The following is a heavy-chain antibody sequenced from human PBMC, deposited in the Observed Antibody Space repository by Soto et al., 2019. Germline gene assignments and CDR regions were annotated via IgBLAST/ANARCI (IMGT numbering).Heavy chain of an antibody. D-gene: IGHD2-15*01. CDR3: ARLPFVSPYYYYGMDV. Sequence: PGESLKISCKGSGYSFTSYWIGWVRQMPGKGLEWMGIIYPGDSDTRYSPSFQGQVTISADKSISTAYLQWSSLKASDTAMYYCARLPFVSPYYYYGMDVWGQGTTVTVSS. CDR2: IYPGDSDT. V-gene: IGHV5-51*01. CDR1: GYSFTSYW. J-gene: IGHJ6*02.